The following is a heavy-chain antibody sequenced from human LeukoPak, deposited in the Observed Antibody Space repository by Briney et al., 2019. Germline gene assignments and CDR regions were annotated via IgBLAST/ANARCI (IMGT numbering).Heavy chain of an antibody. Sequence: PSETLSLTCTVSGGSISSYYWSWIRQPPGKGLEWIGYIYYSGSTNYNPSLKSRVTISVDTSKNQFSLKLSSVTAADTAVYYCARDRLRWYQFDYWGQGTLVTVSS. J-gene: IGHJ4*02. V-gene: IGHV4-59*01. D-gene: IGHD4-23*01. CDR2: IYYSGST. CDR1: GGSISSYY. CDR3: ARDRLRWYQFDY.